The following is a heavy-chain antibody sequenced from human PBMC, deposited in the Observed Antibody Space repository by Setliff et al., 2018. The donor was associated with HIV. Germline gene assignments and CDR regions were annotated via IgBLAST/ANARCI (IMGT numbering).Heavy chain of an antibody. CDR1: GGIFSRFA. Sequence: ASVKVSCKAPGGIFSRFAFSWVRQAPGQGLEWMGGIIPIFGTPNYAQKFQGRVTITTDESTNTVYMELYSLTSEDTAIYYCASSAGAVPTTAPYGDYYYYFYMDVWGKGTTVAVSS. CDR2: IIPIFGTP. CDR3: ASSAGAVPTTAPYGDYYYYFYMDV. V-gene: IGHV1-69*05. D-gene: IGHD1-1*01. J-gene: IGHJ6*03.